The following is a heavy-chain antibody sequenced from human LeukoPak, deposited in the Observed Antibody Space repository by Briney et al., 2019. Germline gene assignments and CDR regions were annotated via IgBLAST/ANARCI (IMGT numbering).Heavy chain of an antibody. CDR3: ARDLWPGIAADYYYYYGMDV. J-gene: IGHJ6*04. V-gene: IGHV1-18*04. D-gene: IGHD6-13*01. CDR1: GYTFTSYG. CDR2: ISAYNGNT. Sequence: ASVKVSCKASGYTFTSYGISWVRQAPGQGLEWMGWISAYNGNTNYAQKLQGRVTVTTDTSTSTAYMELRSLRSDDTAVYYCARDLWPGIAADYYYYYGMDVWGKGTTVTVSS.